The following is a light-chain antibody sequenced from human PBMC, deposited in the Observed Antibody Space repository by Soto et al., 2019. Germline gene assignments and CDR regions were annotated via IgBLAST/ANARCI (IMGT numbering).Light chain of an antibody. V-gene: IGKV3-11*01. Sequence: EIVLTQSPATLSLSPGERAPLSCRARQSVSSYLAWYQQKPGQAPRLLIHDASNRATGIPARFSGSGSGTDFTLTISRLEPEDFAGFYCQQRSNWPPSLTCGQGTRLEIK. CDR3: QQRSNWPPSLT. CDR1: QSVSSY. J-gene: IGKJ5*01. CDR2: DAS.